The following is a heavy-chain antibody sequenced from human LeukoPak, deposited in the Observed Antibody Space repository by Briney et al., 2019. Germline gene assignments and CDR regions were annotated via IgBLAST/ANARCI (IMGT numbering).Heavy chain of an antibody. CDR2: IYHSGST. D-gene: IGHD3-22*01. Sequence: SETLSLTCTVSGGSLSSGTYYWSWIRQPPGKGLEWIGYIYHSGSTYYNPSLKSRVSISVDRSKNQFSLKLYSVTAADTAVYYCARDVVVVISGGHYYYYIDVWGKGTTVTVSS. CDR3: ARDVVVVISGGHYYYYIDV. V-gene: IGHV4-30-2*01. J-gene: IGHJ6*03. CDR1: GGSLSSGTYY.